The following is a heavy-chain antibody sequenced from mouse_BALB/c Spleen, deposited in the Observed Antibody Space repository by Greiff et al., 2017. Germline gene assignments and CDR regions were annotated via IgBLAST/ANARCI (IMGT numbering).Heavy chain of an antibody. D-gene: IGHD4-1*01. CDR2: ISSGSSTI. V-gene: IGHV5-17*02. CDR3: ARITGTGAY. Sequence: EVNVVESGGGLVQPGGSRKLSCAASGFTFSSFGMHWVRQAPEKGLEWVAYISSGSSTIYYADTVKGRFTISRDNPKNTLFLQMTSLRSEDTAMYYCARITGTGAYWGQGTLVTVSA. J-gene: IGHJ3*01. CDR1: GFTFSSFG.